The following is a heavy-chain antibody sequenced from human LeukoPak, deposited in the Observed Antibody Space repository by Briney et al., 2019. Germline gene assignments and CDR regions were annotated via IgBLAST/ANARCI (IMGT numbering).Heavy chain of an antibody. CDR3: ARHDYYGSGSYYNATDY. Sequence: SETLSLTCAVYGGSFSGYYWSWIRQPPGKGLEWIGEINHSGGTNYNPSLKSRVTISVDTSKNQFSLKLSSVTAADTAVYYCARHDYYGSGSYYNATDYWGQGTLVTVSS. V-gene: IGHV4-34*01. CDR2: INHSGGT. J-gene: IGHJ4*02. D-gene: IGHD3-10*01. CDR1: GGSFSGYY.